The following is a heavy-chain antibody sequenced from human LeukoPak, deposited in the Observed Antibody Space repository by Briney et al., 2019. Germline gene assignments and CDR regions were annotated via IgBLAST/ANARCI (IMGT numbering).Heavy chain of an antibody. Sequence: HPGGSLRLSCVASGFTVSISWVTWVRHAPGKGLEWVANIDKHGSGKYYVDSVRGRFAISRDYASNSVFLQMDSLRAEDTSVYYCARDAGWGYYDLWGQGTPVTVSS. D-gene: IGHD1-26*01. V-gene: IGHV3-7*01. CDR2: IDKHGSGK. CDR3: ARDAGWGYYDL. J-gene: IGHJ4*02. CDR1: GFTVSISW.